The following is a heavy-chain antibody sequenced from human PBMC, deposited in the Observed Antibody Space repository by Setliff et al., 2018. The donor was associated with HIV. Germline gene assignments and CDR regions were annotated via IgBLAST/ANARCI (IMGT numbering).Heavy chain of an antibody. J-gene: IGHJ3*02. CDR3: ATGWRVDAFDI. CDR1: GFSISSDY. D-gene: IGHD2-15*01. CDR2: IYYSGST. V-gene: IGHV4-59*01. Sequence: PSETLSLTCTLSGFSISSDYWSWIRQPPGKGLEWIGYIYYSGSTNYNPSLRSRVTISVDTSKNQSSLKLSSVTAADTAVYYCATGWRVDAFDIWGQGTMVTVSS.